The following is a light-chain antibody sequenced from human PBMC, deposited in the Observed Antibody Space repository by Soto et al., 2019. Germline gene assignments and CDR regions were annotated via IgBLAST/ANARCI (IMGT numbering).Light chain of an antibody. CDR2: AAS. CDR1: QSISSY. CDR3: QQSYSTPFT. J-gene: IGKJ3*01. V-gene: IGKV1-39*01. Sequence: DIQMTQSPSSLSASVGDRVTITCRASQSISSYLNWYQQKPGQAPKLLIYAASSLQSGVPSRFSGSGSGTEFTLTISSLQHEDFATYYCQQSYSTPFTFGPGTKVDIK.